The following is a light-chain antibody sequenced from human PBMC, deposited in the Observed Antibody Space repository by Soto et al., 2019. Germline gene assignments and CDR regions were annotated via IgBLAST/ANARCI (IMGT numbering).Light chain of an antibody. CDR1: QSVLYSSDNKNY. J-gene: IGKJ1*01. CDR2: WAS. Sequence: DIVMTQSPDSLAVSLGERATINCKSSQSVLYSSDNKNYLAWYQQKQGQPPKLLIYWASTREAGVPYRFSGSGSGTDFTLTVSSLKAEDVRVYHCQQYYSTSWTFGQGTKVEIK. CDR3: QQYYSTSWT. V-gene: IGKV4-1*01.